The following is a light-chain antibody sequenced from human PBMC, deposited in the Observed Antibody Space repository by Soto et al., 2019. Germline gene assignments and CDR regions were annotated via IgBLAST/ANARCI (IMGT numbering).Light chain of an antibody. J-gene: IGKJ1*01. CDR3: QQYDNYSWT. Sequence: IPMTQSPSTLSASVGDRVTITCRASQTISSWLAWYQQKPGKAPKILIYDASSLESGVPSRFSGSGSGTEFTLTISSRQPDDFATYYCQQYDNYSWTFGQGTKVDIK. CDR2: DAS. V-gene: IGKV1-5*01. CDR1: QTISSW.